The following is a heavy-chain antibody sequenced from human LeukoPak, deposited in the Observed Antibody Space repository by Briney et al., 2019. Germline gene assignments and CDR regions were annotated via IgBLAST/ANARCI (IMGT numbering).Heavy chain of an antibody. V-gene: IGHV3-15*01. CDR2: IKSKTDGGTT. Sequence: PGGSLRLSCAASGFTFSNAWMSWVRQAPGKGLEWVGRIKSKTDGGTTDYAAPVKGRFTISRDDSKNTLYLQMNSLKTEDTAVYYCTTMAYYYDSSGYSLYDYWGQGTLVTVSS. CDR1: GFTFSNAW. J-gene: IGHJ4*02. CDR3: TTMAYYYDSSGYSLYDY. D-gene: IGHD3-22*01.